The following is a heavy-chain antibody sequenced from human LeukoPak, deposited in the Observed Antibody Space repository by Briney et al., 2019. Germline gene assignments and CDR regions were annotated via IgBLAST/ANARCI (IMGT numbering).Heavy chain of an antibody. V-gene: IGHV1-8*03. Sequence: GASVKVSCKASGYTFTSYDINWVRQATGQGLEWMGWMNPNSGNTGYAQKFQGRVTITRNTSISTAYMELSSLRSEDTAVYYCARSPLRHFDWLLEQPNWFDPWGQGTLVTVSS. CDR2: MNPNSGNT. J-gene: IGHJ5*02. CDR1: GYTFTSYD. CDR3: ARSPLRHFDWLLEQPNWFDP. D-gene: IGHD3-9*01.